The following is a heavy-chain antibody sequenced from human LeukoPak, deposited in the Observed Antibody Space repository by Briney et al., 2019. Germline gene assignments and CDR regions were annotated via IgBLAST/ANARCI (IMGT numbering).Heavy chain of an antibody. CDR2: IYYSGST. Sequence: PSETLSLTCTVSGGSISSYYWSWIRQPPGKGLEWIGYIYYSGSTNYNPSLKSRVTISVDTSKNQFSLKLSSVTAADTAVYYCARPKISGWYDCFDPWGQGTLVTVSS. D-gene: IGHD6-19*01. J-gene: IGHJ5*02. CDR1: GGSISSYY. V-gene: IGHV4-59*01. CDR3: ARPKISGWYDCFDP.